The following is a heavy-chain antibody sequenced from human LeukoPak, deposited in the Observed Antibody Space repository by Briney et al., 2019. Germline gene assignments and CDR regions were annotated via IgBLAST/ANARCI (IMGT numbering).Heavy chain of an antibody. CDR1: GHTFTSYG. J-gene: IGHJ4*02. Sequence: ASVKVSCKASGHTFTSYGISWVRQAPGQGLEWMGWISAYNGNTNYAQKLQGRVTMTTDTSTSTAYMELRSLRSDDTAVYYCARSCSSTSCYLNDYWGQGTLVTVSS. D-gene: IGHD2-2*01. CDR3: ARSCSSTSCYLNDY. V-gene: IGHV1-18*04. CDR2: ISAYNGNT.